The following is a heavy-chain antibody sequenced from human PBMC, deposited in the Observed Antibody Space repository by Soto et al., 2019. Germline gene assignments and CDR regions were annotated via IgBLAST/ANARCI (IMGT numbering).Heavy chain of an antibody. Sequence: ASVKVSCKASGYTFTSYGISWVRQAPGQGLEWMGWISTYSGNTNYAQKLQGRVTMTTDTPTSTVYMELRSLRSDDTAVYYCARDESNYLDFWGQGTLVTVSS. CDR2: ISTYSGNT. J-gene: IGHJ4*02. V-gene: IGHV1-18*04. CDR1: GYTFTSYG. CDR3: ARDESNYLDF.